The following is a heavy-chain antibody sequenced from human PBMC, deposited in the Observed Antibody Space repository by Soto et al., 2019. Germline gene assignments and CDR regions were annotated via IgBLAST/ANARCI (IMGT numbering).Heavy chain of an antibody. J-gene: IGHJ4*02. CDR3: ARGWYRSGGEFDN. CDR2: IWNDGSEK. D-gene: IGHD6-19*01. Sequence: QVPLVESCGGVVQPGRSLRLSCAASGFSFSDYGMHWVRQAPGKRLEWVAIIWNDGSEKYYGDSVKGRFTISRDNSKNTLYLQMTGLRAEDTARYYCARGWYRSGGEFDNWGQGTLVTVSS. CDR1: GFSFSDYG. V-gene: IGHV3-33*01.